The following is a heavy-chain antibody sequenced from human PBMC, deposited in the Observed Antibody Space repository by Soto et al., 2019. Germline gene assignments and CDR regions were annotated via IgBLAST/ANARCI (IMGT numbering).Heavy chain of an antibody. CDR1: SGFD. CDR3: ARGRCSGYQPPRYYYMDV. Sequence: SGFDFRWIRQKQGKGLELIGEINHSGSTNYNPSLKSRVTISVDTSKNQFSLKLSSVTAADTAVYYCARGRCSGYQPPRYYYMDVWGKGTTVTVSS. CDR2: INHSGST. V-gene: IGHV4-34*01. J-gene: IGHJ6*03. D-gene: IGHD3-3*01.